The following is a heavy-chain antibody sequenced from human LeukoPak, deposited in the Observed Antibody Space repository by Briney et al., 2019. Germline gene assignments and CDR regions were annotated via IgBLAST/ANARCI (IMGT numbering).Heavy chain of an antibody. J-gene: IGHJ4*02. CDR2: IYSGGST. CDR1: VFTVSSNY. Sequence: PGGSLRLSCAASVFTVSSNYMSWVRPAPGKGLEWVSVIYSGGSTYYADSVKGRFTISRDNSKNTRYLQMNSLRAEETAVYYCARARYYYDSSGSDYWGQGTLVTVSS. CDR3: ARARYYYDSSGSDY. D-gene: IGHD3-22*01. V-gene: IGHV3-66*01.